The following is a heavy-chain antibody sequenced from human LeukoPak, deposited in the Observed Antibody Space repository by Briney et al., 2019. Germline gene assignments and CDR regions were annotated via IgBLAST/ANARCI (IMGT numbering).Heavy chain of an antibody. CDR1: GFTFSSHA. CDR3: AKGRPHHRDYLDY. CDR2: ISYDGSNK. D-gene: IGHD1-14*01. Sequence: PGGSLRLSCAVSGFTFSSHAMHWVRQAPGKGLEWVAVISYDGSNKYDAVSVMGRFTISRDNSKNTLYLQMNSLRADDTAVYYCAKGRPHHRDYLDYWGQGTLVTVSS. V-gene: IGHV3-30-3*01. J-gene: IGHJ4*02.